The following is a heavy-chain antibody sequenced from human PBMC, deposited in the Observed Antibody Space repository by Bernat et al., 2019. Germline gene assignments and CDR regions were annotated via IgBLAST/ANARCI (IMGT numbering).Heavy chain of an antibody. D-gene: IGHD5-24*01. J-gene: IGHJ6*02. CDR2: INPNSGGT. V-gene: IGHV1-2*04. Sequence: QVQLVQSGAEVKRPGASVKVSCKASGYTFTGYYMHWVRQDPGQGLEWMGWINPNSGGTNYAQKFQGWVTMTRNTSISTAYMELSRLRSDETAVYYCARGGWLQLAYYYYGMDVWGQGTTVTVSS. CDR3: ARGGWLQLAYYYYGMDV. CDR1: GYTFTGYY.